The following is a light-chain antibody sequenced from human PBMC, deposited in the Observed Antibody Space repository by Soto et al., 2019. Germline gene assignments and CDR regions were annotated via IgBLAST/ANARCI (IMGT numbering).Light chain of an antibody. Sequence: EIVITQSPATLSVSPGGRATLSCRASQSVSTSLAWYQQKPGQAPRLLIYGASTRATGIPDRFSGSGSGTEFTLTISSLQSEDFAVYYCQQCNNWPLTFGGGTKVDIK. V-gene: IGKV3-15*01. CDR1: QSVSTS. CDR3: QQCNNWPLT. J-gene: IGKJ4*01. CDR2: GAS.